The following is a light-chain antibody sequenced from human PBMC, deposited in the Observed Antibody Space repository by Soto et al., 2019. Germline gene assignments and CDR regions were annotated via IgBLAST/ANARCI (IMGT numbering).Light chain of an antibody. J-gene: IGKJ1*01. CDR3: QQRSNWPWT. V-gene: IGKV3-11*01. Sequence: EIVLTQSPATLSLSPGERATLSCSASQSVSSYLAWYQQKPGQAPRLLIYDASNRATGIPARFSGSGSGPDFTLTISSLEPEDFAVHYCQQRSNWPWTFGQGTKVDIK. CDR1: QSVSSY. CDR2: DAS.